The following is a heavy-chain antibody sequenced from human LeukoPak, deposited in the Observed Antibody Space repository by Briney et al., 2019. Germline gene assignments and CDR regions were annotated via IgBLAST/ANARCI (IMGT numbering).Heavy chain of an antibody. D-gene: IGHD3-22*01. V-gene: IGHV3-9*01. CDR2: ISWNSGSI. CDR3: AKADYYDSSGYDY. CDR1: GFTFDDYA. J-gene: IGHJ4*02. Sequence: GGSLRLPCAASGFTFDDYAMHWVRQAPGKGLEWVSGISWNSGSIGYADSVKGRFTISRDNAKNSLYLQMNSLRAEDTALYYCAKADYYDSSGYDYWGQGTLVTVSS.